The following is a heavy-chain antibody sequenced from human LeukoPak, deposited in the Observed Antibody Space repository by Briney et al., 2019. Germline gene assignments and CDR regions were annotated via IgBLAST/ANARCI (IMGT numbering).Heavy chain of an antibody. CDR2: IIPILGIA. CDR3: ARSGYDYTNYYYYYGMDV. CDR1: GGTFSSYA. D-gene: IGHD5-12*01. V-gene: IGHV1-69*04. Sequence: PVKVSCKASGGTFSSYAISWVRQAPGQGLEWMGRIIPILGIANYAQKFQGRVTITADKSTSTAYMELSSLRSEDTAVYYCARSGYDYTNYYYYYGMDVWGQGTTVTVSS. J-gene: IGHJ6*02.